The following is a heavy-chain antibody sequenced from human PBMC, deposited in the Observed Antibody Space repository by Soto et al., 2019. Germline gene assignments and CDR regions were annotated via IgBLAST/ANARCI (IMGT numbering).Heavy chain of an antibody. CDR2: ISASSTYI. CDR3: ASFGRPLN. V-gene: IGHV3-21*01. CDR1: GFTFSSYE. D-gene: IGHD3-16*01. Sequence: GGSLRLACAASGFTFSSYEMNWVRQAPGKGLEWVSSISASSTYIYYADSVKGRFTISRDNAKNSLYLQMNSLRAEDTAVYYCASFGRPLNWGQGTLVTVSS. J-gene: IGHJ4*02.